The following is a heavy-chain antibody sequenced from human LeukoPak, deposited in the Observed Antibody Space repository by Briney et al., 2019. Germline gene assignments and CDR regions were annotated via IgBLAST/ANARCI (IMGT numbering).Heavy chain of an antibody. Sequence: SETLSLTCAVYGGSFSGYCWSWIRQPPGKGLEWIGEINQSGSTNYNPSLKSRVTISVDTSKNQFSLKLSSVTAADTAVYYCARAQRGYSYGYYYYYGMDVWGQGTTVTVSS. D-gene: IGHD5-18*01. CDR2: INQSGST. J-gene: IGHJ6*02. V-gene: IGHV4-34*01. CDR1: GGSFSGYC. CDR3: ARAQRGYSYGYYYYYGMDV.